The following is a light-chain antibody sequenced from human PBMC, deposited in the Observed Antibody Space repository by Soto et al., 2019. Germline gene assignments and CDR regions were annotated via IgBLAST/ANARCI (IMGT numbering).Light chain of an antibody. CDR1: QGISSY. J-gene: IGKJ1*01. CDR2: AAS. Sequence: IQLTQSPSSLSASVGDRVTITCRASQGISSYLAWYQQKPGKAPKLLIYAASTLQSGVPSRFSGSGSGTKFTLTIASLQPDDFATYYCQHYNSYSEAFGQGTKVDIK. CDR3: QHYNSYSEA. V-gene: IGKV1-9*01.